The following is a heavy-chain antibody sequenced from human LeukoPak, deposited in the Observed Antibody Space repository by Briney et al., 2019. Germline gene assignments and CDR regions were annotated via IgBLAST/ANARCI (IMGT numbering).Heavy chain of an antibody. J-gene: IGHJ4*02. V-gene: IGHV4-38-2*02. Sequence: SETLSLTCTVSGYSISSGYFWGWIRQPPGKGLEWIGSMYYSGRTYYNPSLKSRVTISVDTSKNQFSLKLNSVTAADTAVYYCARLVVPAAIDYWGQGTLVTVSS. CDR2: MYYSGRT. D-gene: IGHD2-2*01. CDR1: GYSISSGYF. CDR3: ARLVVPAAIDY.